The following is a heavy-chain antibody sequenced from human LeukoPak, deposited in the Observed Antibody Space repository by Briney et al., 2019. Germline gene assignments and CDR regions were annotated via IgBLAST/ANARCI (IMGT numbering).Heavy chain of an antibody. D-gene: IGHD3-9*01. CDR3: ARDPGYYDILTGYGHYWYFDL. CDR1: GDSVSSNSAA. Sequence: SQTLSLTCAISGDSVSSNSAAWNWIRQSPSRGLEWLGRTYYRSKWYNDYAVSVKSRITINPDTSKNQFSLQLNSVTPEDTAVYYCARDPGYYDILTGYGHYWYFDLWGRGTLVTVSS. J-gene: IGHJ2*01. V-gene: IGHV6-1*01. CDR2: TYYRSKWYN.